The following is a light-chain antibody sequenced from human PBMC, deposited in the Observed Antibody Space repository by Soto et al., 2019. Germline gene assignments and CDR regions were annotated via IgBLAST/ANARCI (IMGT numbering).Light chain of an antibody. CDR3: QQYNEWPPLT. CDR2: GAS. Sequence: IVMTQSPATLSASPGETATLSCGASRSINNNVAWYQQKPGQAPRLLLYGASTRATGIPARFSASGSGTEFTLTISSLQSEDFAIYFCQQYNEWPPLTFGGGTKVEI. J-gene: IGKJ4*01. V-gene: IGKV3-15*01. CDR1: RSINNN.